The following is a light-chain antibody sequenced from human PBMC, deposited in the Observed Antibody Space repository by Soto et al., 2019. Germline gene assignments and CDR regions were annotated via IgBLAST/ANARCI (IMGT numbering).Light chain of an antibody. CDR1: QGIRNY. CDR2: AAS. CDR3: QKYNSVPFT. J-gene: IGKJ3*01. V-gene: IGKV1-27*01. Sequence: DIQMTQSPSSLSASVGDRVTITCRASQGIRNYLAWYQQKPGKVPKLLIYAASTLQSGVPSRFSGSGSGADVTLTISSLQPEDVATYYCQKYNSVPFTCGPGTKVDIK.